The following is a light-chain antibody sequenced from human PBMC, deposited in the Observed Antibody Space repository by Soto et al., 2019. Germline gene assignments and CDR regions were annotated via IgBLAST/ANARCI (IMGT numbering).Light chain of an antibody. CDR3: ATWDSSLIAGV. J-gene: IGLJ2*01. CDR1: SSNTGNNF. Sequence: QSVLTQPPSVSAAPGQEVTISCSGSSSNTGNNFVSWYQHLPGTAPKLLIYDNDKRPSGIPDRCSGTKSGTSATLGITGLQTGDEAHYYCATWDSSLIAGVFGGGTKVTVL. CDR2: DND. V-gene: IGLV1-51*01.